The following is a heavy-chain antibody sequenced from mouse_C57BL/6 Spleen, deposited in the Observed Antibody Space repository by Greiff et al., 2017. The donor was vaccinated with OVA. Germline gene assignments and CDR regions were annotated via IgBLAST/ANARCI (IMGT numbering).Heavy chain of an antibody. CDR1: GYTFTDYN. V-gene: IGHV1-18*01. Sequence: VQLQQSGPELVKPGASVKIPCKASGYTFTDYNMDWVKQSHGKSLEWIGDINPNNGGTIYNQKFKGKATLTVDKSSSTAYMQLSSLTSEDSAVYFCASQDPYAMDYWGQGTSVTVSS. CDR3: ASQDPYAMDY. CDR2: INPNNGGT. J-gene: IGHJ4*01.